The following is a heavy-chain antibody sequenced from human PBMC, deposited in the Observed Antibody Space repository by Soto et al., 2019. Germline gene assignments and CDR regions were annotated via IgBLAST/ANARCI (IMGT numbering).Heavy chain of an antibody. CDR1: GFTFSSYG. D-gene: IGHD5-12*01. V-gene: IGHV3-33*01. CDR3: ARDQRVATFVSGMDV. Sequence: PGGSLRLSCAASGFTFSSYGMHWVRQAPGKGLEWVAVIWYDGSNKYYADSVKGRFTISRDNSKNTPYLQMNSLRAEDTAVYYCARDQRVATFVSGMDVWGQGTTVTVSS. J-gene: IGHJ6*02. CDR2: IWYDGSNK.